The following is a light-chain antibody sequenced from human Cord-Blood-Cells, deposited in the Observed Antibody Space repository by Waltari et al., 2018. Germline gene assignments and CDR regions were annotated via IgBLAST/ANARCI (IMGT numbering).Light chain of an antibody. V-gene: IGKV3-11*01. J-gene: IGKJ5*01. CDR3: QQRSNWPPIT. Sequence: EIVLPKSPATLSLSPGERATLYCRASQSVSSYLAWYQQKPGQAPRLLIYDASNRATGIPARFSGSGSGTDFTLTISSLEPEDFAVYYCQQRSNWPPITFGQGTRLEIK. CDR2: DAS. CDR1: QSVSSY.